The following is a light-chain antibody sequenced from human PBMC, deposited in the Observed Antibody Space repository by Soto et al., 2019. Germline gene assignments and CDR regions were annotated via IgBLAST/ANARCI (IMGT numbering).Light chain of an antibody. J-gene: IGKJ2*01. V-gene: IGKV1-6*01. CDR1: QDISTD. CDR3: LQDYNYPYT. CDR2: AAS. Sequence: IQMTQSPSSLSASVGDRVTIPCQASQDISTDVAWYQQKPGKAPKLLIYAASSLQSGVSSRFSGSGSGTDFTLTISSLQPEDFATYFCLQDYNYPYTFGQGTKVDIK.